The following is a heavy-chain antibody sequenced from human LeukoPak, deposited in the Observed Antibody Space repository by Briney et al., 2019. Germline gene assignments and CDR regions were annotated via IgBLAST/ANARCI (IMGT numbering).Heavy chain of an antibody. D-gene: IGHD3-22*01. CDR1: GGSISSYY. CDR3: ARDSGYDSSGYFDY. J-gene: IGHJ4*02. Sequence: PSETLPLTCTVSGGSISSYYWSWIRQPPGKGLEWIGYIYYSGSTNYNPSLKSRVTISVDTSKNQFSLKLSSVTAADTAVYYCARDSGYDSSGYFDYWGQGTLVTVSS. V-gene: IGHV4-59*01. CDR2: IYYSGST.